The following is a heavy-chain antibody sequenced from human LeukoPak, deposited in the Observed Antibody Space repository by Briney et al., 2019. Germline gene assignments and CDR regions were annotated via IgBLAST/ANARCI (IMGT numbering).Heavy chain of an antibody. Sequence: SETLSLTCTVSGGSINTYYWSWIRQPAGKGLEWIGRIYSSGTTHYNPSLKSRVTMSVDTSKNQFSLKLSSVTAADTAVYYCAGDRSFLGTYARDFDYWGQGTLVTVSS. CDR3: AGDRSFLGTYARDFDY. CDR2: IYSSGTT. D-gene: IGHD1-26*01. J-gene: IGHJ4*02. CDR1: GGSINTYY. V-gene: IGHV4-4*07.